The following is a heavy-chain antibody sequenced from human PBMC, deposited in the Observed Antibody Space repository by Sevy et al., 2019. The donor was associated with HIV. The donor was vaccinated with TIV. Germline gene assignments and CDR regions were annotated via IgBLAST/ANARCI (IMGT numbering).Heavy chain of an antibody. D-gene: IGHD1-20*01. CDR3: AKDLGLGLTGSKFYYGMDV. J-gene: IGHJ6*02. CDR1: GFIFDDYA. CDR2: ISWNSGSI. Sequence: GGSLRLSCAASGFIFDDYAMHWVRQAPGKGLEWVSGISWNSGSIDYADSVKGRFTISRDNAKNSLYLQMNSLRAEDTALYYCAKDLGLGLTGSKFYYGMDVWGPGTTVTVSS. V-gene: IGHV3-9*01.